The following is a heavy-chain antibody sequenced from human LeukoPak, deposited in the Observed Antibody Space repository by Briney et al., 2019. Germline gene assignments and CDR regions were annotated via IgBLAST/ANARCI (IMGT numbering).Heavy chain of an antibody. CDR1: GGSISRSIYS. D-gene: IGHD3-10*01. CDR2: IYYSGTT. V-gene: IGHV4-31*03. J-gene: IGHJ4*02. Sequence: SETLSLTCTVSGGSISRSIYSWVWIRQHPGKGLEWIGYIYYSGTTYFNPSLKGRVTMSVDTSKNQFSLKLSSVTAADTAVYYCARDSGISGRTDYWGQGTLVTVSS. CDR3: ARDSGISGRTDY.